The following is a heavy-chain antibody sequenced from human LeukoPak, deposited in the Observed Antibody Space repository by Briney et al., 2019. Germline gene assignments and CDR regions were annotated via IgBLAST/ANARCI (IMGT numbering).Heavy chain of an antibody. V-gene: IGHV1-24*01. CDR1: GYTLTELS. Sequence: ASVKVSCRVSGYTLTELSMHWVRQAPGKGLEWMGGFDPEDGETIYAQKFQGRVTMTEDTSTDTAYMELSSLRSEDTAVYYCATGHYSSGYNWYFDLWGRGTLVTVSS. D-gene: IGHD3-22*01. CDR3: ATGHYSSGYNWYFDL. J-gene: IGHJ2*01. CDR2: FDPEDGET.